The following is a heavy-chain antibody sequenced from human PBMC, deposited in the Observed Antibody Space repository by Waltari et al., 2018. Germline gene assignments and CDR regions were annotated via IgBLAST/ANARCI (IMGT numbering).Heavy chain of an antibody. Sequence: QVQLVQSGAEVKKPGASVKVSCKVSGYTLTELSMHWVRQAPGKGLGWMGGFDPEDGETIYAQKFQGRFTMTEDTSTDTAYMELSSLRSEDTAVYYCATSSRGYCSSTSCSHDYWGQGTLVTVSS. D-gene: IGHD2-2*01. CDR3: ATSSRGYCSSTSCSHDY. CDR2: FDPEDGET. J-gene: IGHJ4*02. CDR1: GYTLTELS. V-gene: IGHV1-24*01.